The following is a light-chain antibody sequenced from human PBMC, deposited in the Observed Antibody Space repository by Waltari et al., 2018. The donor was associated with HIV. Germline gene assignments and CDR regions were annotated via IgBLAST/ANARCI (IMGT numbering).Light chain of an antibody. Sequence: QSVLTQPPSASGTPGQRVTISCSGSNSNIGTRPVNWYQQLAGSAPKLLSYRSDLRPSGVPDRFSGSKSATSASLAISGLQSEDEATYYCASWDDSLNGVIFGGGTELTVL. CDR3: ASWDDSLNGVI. CDR2: RSD. V-gene: IGLV1-44*01. CDR1: NSNIGTRP. J-gene: IGLJ2*01.